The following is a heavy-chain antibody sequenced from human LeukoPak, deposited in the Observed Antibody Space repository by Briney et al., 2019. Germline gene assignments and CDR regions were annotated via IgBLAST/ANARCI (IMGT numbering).Heavy chain of an antibody. CDR1: GFTFSSAW. D-gene: IGHD6-19*01. CDR2: IYSGGST. J-gene: IGHJ4*02. V-gene: IGHV3-66*01. Sequence: GGSLRLSCAGYGFTFSSAWMSWVRQAPGKGLEWVSVIYSGGSTYYADSVKGRFTISRDNSKNTLFLQMNSLRAEDTAVYYCASSSGWYNSFDYWGLGTLVTVSS. CDR3: ASSSGWYNSFDY.